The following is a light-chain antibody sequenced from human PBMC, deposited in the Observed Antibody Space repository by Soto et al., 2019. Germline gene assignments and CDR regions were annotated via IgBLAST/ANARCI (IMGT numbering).Light chain of an antibody. CDR1: QSISSW. CDR3: QQYNSYWT. J-gene: IGKJ1*01. Sequence: DIQMTQSPSTLSASVGDRVTITCRASQSISSWLAWYQQKPGKAPKLLMYKAYSLESGVPSRFSGSGSGTEFTLTISRLQPDDFATYYCQQYNSYWTFGQGTKVEIK. V-gene: IGKV1-5*03. CDR2: KAY.